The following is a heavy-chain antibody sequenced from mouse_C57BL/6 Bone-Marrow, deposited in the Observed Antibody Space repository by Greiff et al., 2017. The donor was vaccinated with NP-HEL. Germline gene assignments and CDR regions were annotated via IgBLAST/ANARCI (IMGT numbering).Heavy chain of an antibody. V-gene: IGHV14-4*01. CDR2: IDPENGDT. CDR3: TTLYYGNSAWFAY. CDR1: GFNIKDDY. J-gene: IGHJ3*01. D-gene: IGHD2-1*01. Sequence: EVKLQQSGAELVRPGASVKLSCTASGFNIKDDYMHWVKQRPEQGLEWIGWIDPENGDTEYASKFQGKATITADTSSNTAFLQLSSLTSEDTAVYYCTTLYYGNSAWFAYWGQGTLVTVSA.